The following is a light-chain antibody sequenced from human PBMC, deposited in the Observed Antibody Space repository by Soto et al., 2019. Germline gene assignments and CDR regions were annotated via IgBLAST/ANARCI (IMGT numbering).Light chain of an antibody. CDR3: QQANSFPIT. CDR2: AAS. CDR1: QSISSY. Sequence: DIQMTQSPSSLSASVGDGVTIPCRASQSISSYVSWYQQKPGKAPKLLIYAASRLQSGVPSRFSGSGSGTDFTLTISSLQPEDFATYYCQQANSFPITFGQGTRLEIK. V-gene: IGKV1-12*01. J-gene: IGKJ5*01.